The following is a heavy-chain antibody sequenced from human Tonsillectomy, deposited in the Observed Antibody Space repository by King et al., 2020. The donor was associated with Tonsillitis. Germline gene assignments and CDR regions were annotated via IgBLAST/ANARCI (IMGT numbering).Heavy chain of an antibody. Sequence: VQLVESGGGLIQPGGSLRLSCAASGFTFSDYAMSWVRQAPEKGLEWVSFISGNGDTTYYADSVKGRFTISRDNSKNMLFLQINRLRAEDTAVYYCAKGTVSYDTSDFDKWGQGTLVTVSS. CDR2: ISGNGDTT. D-gene: IGHD3-22*01. J-gene: IGHJ4*02. CDR3: AKGTVSYDTSDFDK. V-gene: IGHV3-23*04. CDR1: GFTFSDYA.